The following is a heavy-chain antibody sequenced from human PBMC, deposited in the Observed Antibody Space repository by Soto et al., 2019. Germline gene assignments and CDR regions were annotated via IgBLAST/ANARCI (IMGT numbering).Heavy chain of an antibody. D-gene: IGHD1-26*01. CDR3: ARVSGSYYYGMDV. Sequence: SETLYLTSAFAGGSISSINWWSGVRQPPGKGMEWIGESYHSGSTNNNPTLKSRVTISVDKSKIQFSLKLISLTAADTASYYCARVSGSYYYGMDVWGQGTTVTVSS. J-gene: IGHJ6*02. CDR1: GGSISSINW. V-gene: IGHV4-4*02. CDR2: SYHSGST.